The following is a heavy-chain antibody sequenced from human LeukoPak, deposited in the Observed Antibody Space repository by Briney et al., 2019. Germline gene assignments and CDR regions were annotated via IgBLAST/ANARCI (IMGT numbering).Heavy chain of an antibody. Sequence: ASVKVSCKASGYTFTSYGISWVRQAPGQGLEWMGWISAYNGNTNYAQKLQGRVTMTTDTSTSTAYMELRSLRSEDTAVYYCARALWAQLPSDAFDIWGQGTMVTVSS. CDR1: GYTFTSYG. CDR3: ARALWAQLPSDAFDI. J-gene: IGHJ3*02. CDR2: ISAYNGNT. V-gene: IGHV1-18*01. D-gene: IGHD2-2*01.